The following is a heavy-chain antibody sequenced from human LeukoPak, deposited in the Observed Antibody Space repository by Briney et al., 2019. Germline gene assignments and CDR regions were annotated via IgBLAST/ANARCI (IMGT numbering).Heavy chain of an antibody. V-gene: IGHV3-7*04. CDR1: GSTFSSYW. J-gene: IGHJ3*01. D-gene: IGHD1-26*01. CDR2: INEDGSEK. Sequence: GGSLRLSCAASGSTFSSYWMSWVRQAPGKGLEWVANINEDGSEKYHVDSVKGRFTISRDNAKKSLYLQMDSLTAADTAVYYCARASDVGAIDYWGQGTMVTVSS. CDR3: ARASDVGAIDY.